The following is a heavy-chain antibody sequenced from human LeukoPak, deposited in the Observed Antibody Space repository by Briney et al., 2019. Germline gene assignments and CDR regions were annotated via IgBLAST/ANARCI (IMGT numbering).Heavy chain of an antibody. D-gene: IGHD3-10*01. CDR2: IYPGDSDT. CDR1: GYSFTSYW. J-gene: IGHJ4*02. Sequence: GESLKISCKGSGYSFTSYWIGWVRQMPGKGLEWMGIIYPGDSDTRYSPSFQGQVTISADKSISTAYLQWSSLKASDTAMYYCASIYYYGSGSYYNGFDYWGQGTLVTVSS. V-gene: IGHV5-51*01. CDR3: ASIYYYGSGSYYNGFDY.